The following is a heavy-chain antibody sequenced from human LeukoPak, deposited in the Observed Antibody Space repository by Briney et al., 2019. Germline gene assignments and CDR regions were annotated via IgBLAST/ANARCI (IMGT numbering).Heavy chain of an antibody. D-gene: IGHD4-17*01. J-gene: IGHJ4*02. CDR1: GFTFSNFA. V-gene: IGHV3-30*04. CDR3: ARVYGAYSSRFDY. Sequence: AGGSLRLSCAASGFTFSNFAMHWVRQAPGKGLEWVAVISYDGSKKYYADSVKGRFTISRDNSKNTLFLQMSSLRAEDTAAYYCARVYGAYSSRFDYWGQGTLVTVSS. CDR2: ISYDGSKK.